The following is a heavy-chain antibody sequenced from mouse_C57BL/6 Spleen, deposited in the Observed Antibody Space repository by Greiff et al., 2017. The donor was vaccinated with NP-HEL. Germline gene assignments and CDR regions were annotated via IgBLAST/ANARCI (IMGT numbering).Heavy chain of an antibody. CDR3: ARGRIYYGHEEGFAY. D-gene: IGHD2-2*01. Sequence: EVQLQQSGPVLVKPGASVKMSCKASGYTFTDYYMNWVKQSHGKSLEWIGVINPYNGGTSYNQKFKGKATLTVDKSSSTAYMELNSLTSEDSAVYYCARGRIYYGHEEGFAYWGQGTLVTVSA. V-gene: IGHV1-19*01. CDR2: INPYNGGT. CDR1: GYTFTDYY. J-gene: IGHJ3*01.